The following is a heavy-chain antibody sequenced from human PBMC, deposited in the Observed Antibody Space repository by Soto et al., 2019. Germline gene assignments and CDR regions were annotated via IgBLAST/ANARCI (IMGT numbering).Heavy chain of an antibody. J-gene: IGHJ4*02. CDR3: ARQQYYDYVWGSYRYFYYLDY. V-gene: IGHV4-39*01. Sequence: PSATLSLTCTVSGGSISSSSYYWGWIRQPPGKGLEWMGSIYYRGSTYYNPSLKRRVTISVDTSKNQFSVKLSSVTAADTAVYYCARQQYYDYVWGSYRYFYYLDYWGQGTLVTVS. CDR2: IYYRGST. CDR1: GGSISSSSYY. D-gene: IGHD3-16*02.